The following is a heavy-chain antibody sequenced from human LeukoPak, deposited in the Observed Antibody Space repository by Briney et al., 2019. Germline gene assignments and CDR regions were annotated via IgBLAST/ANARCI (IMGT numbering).Heavy chain of an antibody. CDR3: ARENGSSDAFDI. Sequence: SETLSLTCTLSTGSIGRDYWSWIRQPPGKGLEWIGYVYYNGNTIYNPSLKSRVTISVDTSKNQFSLKLSSVTAADTAVYYCARENGSSDAFDIWGQGTMVTVSS. V-gene: IGHV4-59*01. CDR1: TGSIGRDY. D-gene: IGHD1-26*01. CDR2: VYYNGNT. J-gene: IGHJ3*02.